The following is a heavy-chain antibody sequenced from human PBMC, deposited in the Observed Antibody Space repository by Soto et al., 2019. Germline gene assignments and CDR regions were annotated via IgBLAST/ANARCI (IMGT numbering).Heavy chain of an antibody. Sequence: GESLKISCKGSGYIFTSYWICCFLQMPGRGLEWMGIIYPGDSDTRYSPSFQGQVTISADKSISTAYLQWSSLKASDTAMYYCARRGSDPPGVDYWGQGTLVTVSS. CDR3: ARRGSDPPGVDY. J-gene: IGHJ4*02. CDR2: IYPGDSDT. CDR1: GYIFTSYW. D-gene: IGHD3-10*01. V-gene: IGHV5-51*01.